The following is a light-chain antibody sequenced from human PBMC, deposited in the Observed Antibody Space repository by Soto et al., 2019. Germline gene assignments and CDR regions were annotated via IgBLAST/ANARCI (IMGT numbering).Light chain of an antibody. CDR2: KAS. V-gene: IGKV1-5*03. J-gene: IGKJ1*01. CDR3: QHVNSYSEA. CDR1: QTISSW. Sequence: DIQMTQSLSTLAGSVGNRVTITYRASQTISSWLAWYQQNPGKAPKILIYKASTLKSGVPSRFRGRGSGTECTLTISRLQPDDVETYDCQHVNSYSEAFGQGTKV.